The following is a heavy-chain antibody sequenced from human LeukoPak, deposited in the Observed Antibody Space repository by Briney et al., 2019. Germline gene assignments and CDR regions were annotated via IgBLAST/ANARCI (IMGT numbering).Heavy chain of an antibody. D-gene: IGHD1-26*01. CDR1: GGSVSTGTYY. V-gene: IGHV4-61*01. Sequence: PSETLSLTCTVSGGSVSTGTYYWSWIRQPPGKGLEWIAYIYYSGSTNYNASLMSRVTISVDTSKNQFSLKLRSVTAADTAVYYCARDLWELQSAFDLWGQGTMVTVSS. CDR2: IYYSGST. J-gene: IGHJ3*01. CDR3: ARDLWELQSAFDL.